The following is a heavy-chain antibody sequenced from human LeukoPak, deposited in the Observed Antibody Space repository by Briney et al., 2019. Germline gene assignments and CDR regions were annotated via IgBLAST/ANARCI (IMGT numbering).Heavy chain of an antibody. V-gene: IGHV4-59*12. CDR3: ARPHDSSGYYQNRFDP. CDR1: GGSISSYY. CDR2: IYNSGST. J-gene: IGHJ5*02. D-gene: IGHD3-22*01. Sequence: SETLSLTCTVSGGSISSYYWSWIRQPPGKGLEWIGYIYNSGSTNYNPSLKSRVTILVDTSKNQFSLKLSSVTAADTAVYYCARPHDSSGYYQNRFDPWGQGTLVTVSS.